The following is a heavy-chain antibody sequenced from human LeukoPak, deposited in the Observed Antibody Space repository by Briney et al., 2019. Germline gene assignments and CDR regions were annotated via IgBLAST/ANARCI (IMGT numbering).Heavy chain of an antibody. Sequence: SGTLSLTCAVYGGSFSGYYWSWIRQPPGKGLEWIGEINHSGSTNYNPSLKSRVTISVDTSKNQFSLKLSSVTAADTAVYYCARVSGSYSLDYYYYYMDVWGKGTTVTISS. V-gene: IGHV4-34*01. CDR1: GGSFSGYY. CDR3: ARVSGSYSLDYYYYYMDV. D-gene: IGHD3-10*01. CDR2: INHSGST. J-gene: IGHJ6*03.